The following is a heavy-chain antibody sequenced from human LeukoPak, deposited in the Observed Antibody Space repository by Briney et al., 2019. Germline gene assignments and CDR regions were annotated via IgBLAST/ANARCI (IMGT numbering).Heavy chain of an antibody. CDR3: ARDPNGDYIGAFDM. V-gene: IGHV3-23*01. D-gene: IGHD4-17*01. CDR2: IRGGGGSA. Sequence: GGSLRLSCTASGFTFSAYAMMWVRQAPGKGPEWVSAIRGGGGSAFYADTVKGRFTISKDNSKYTLFLQINSLRAEDTAVYYCARDPNGDYIGAFDMWGPGTMVTVSS. J-gene: IGHJ3*02. CDR1: GFTFSAYA.